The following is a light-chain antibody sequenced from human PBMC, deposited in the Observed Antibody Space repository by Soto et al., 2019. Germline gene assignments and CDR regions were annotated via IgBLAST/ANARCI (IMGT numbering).Light chain of an antibody. CDR2: EVS. CDR3: QSYDTSLRAWV. Sequence: QSVLTQPPSASGSPGQSVTISCTGTSSDVGKYDYVSWFQHHPGKAPKLIIYEVSKRPSGVPDRFSGSKSGSTASLTVSGLQTEDEADYYCQSYDTSLRAWVFGGGTKLTVL. J-gene: IGLJ3*02. CDR1: SSDVGKYDY. V-gene: IGLV2-8*01.